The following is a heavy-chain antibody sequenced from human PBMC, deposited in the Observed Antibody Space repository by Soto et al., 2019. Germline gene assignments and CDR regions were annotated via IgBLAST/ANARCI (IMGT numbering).Heavy chain of an antibody. Sequence: PGGSLRLSCAASGFTFSSYAMSWVRQAPGKGLEWVSAISGSGGSTYYADSVKGRFTISRDNSKNTLYLQMNSLRAEDTAVYYCAKDLIVWSSTRDYYYYMDVWGKGITVTVSS. CDR2: ISGSGGST. J-gene: IGHJ6*03. CDR1: GFTFSSYA. D-gene: IGHD2-2*01. V-gene: IGHV3-23*01. CDR3: AKDLIVWSSTRDYYYYMDV.